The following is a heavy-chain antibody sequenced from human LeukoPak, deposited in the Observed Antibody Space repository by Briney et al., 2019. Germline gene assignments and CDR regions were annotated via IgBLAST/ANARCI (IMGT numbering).Heavy chain of an antibody. CDR2: ISSDGSNK. Sequence: GGSLRLSCEASGFTFSSYGMSWVRQAPGKGLEWVAVISSDGSNKYYADSVKGRFTISRDNSKNTLYLQMNSLRADDTAVYYCARGSFQDSGWYGNFDYWGQGTLVTVSS. D-gene: IGHD6-19*01. CDR3: ARGSFQDSGWYGNFDY. CDR1: GFTFSSYG. J-gene: IGHJ4*02. V-gene: IGHV3-30*03.